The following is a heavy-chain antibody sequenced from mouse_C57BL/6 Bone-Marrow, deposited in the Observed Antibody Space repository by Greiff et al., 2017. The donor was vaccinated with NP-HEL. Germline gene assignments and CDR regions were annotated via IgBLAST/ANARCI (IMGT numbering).Heavy chain of an antibody. J-gene: IGHJ3*01. CDR3: ARGTAQAIAY. Sequence: QVHVKQSGAELVKPGASVKISCKASGYAFSSYWMNWVKQRPGKGLEWIGQIYPGDGDTNYNGKFKGKATLTADKSSSTAYMQLSSLTSEDSAVYFCARGTAQAIAYWGQGTLVTVSA. V-gene: IGHV1-80*01. D-gene: IGHD3-2*02. CDR1: GYAFSSYW. CDR2: IYPGDGDT.